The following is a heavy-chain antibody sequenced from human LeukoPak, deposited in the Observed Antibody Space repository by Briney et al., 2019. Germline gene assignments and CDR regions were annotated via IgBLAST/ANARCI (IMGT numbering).Heavy chain of an antibody. CDR2: TSAYNGNT. CDR1: GYTFTSYG. CDR3: YFYSNYVSDAY. V-gene: IGHV1-18*01. Sequence: GASVKVSCKASGYTFTSYGISWVRQAPGQGLEWMGWTSAYNGNTNYAQKLQGRVTMTEDTSTDTAYMELSSLRSEDTAVYYCYFYSNYVSDAYWGQGTLVTVSS. D-gene: IGHD4-11*01. J-gene: IGHJ4*02.